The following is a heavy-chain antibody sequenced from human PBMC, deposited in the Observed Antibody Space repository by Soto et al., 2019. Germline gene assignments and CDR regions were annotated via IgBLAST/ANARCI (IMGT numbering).Heavy chain of an antibody. V-gene: IGHV1-2*02. CDR1: GYPVTAYY. J-gene: IGHJ3*02. D-gene: IGHD3-3*01. Sequence: QLHLVQSGAVVKKPGASVTVSCSASGYPVTAYYMHWVRQAPGRGLEWMGGINPATGAAKYTQTFQGRVTMTRNTSTSTVFMELRGLTSEDTAVFYWAGGGGVGVAGSAAFDMWGQGTLVTVSS. CDR2: INPATGAA. CDR3: AGGGGVGVAGSAAFDM.